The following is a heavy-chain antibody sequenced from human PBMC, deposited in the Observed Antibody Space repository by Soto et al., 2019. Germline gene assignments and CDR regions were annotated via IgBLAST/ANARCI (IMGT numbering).Heavy chain of an antibody. CDR2: ISSSSSYI. Sequence: GGSLRLSCAASGFTFSSYSMNWVCQAPGKGLEWVSSISSSSSYIYYADSVKGRFTISRDNAKNSLYLHMNSLRAEDTAIYYCARERSYALSGSGTWFFEYWGQGIQVTVSS. CDR1: GFTFSSYS. CDR3: ARERSYALSGSGTWFFEY. D-gene: IGHD3-10*01. V-gene: IGHV3-21*04. J-gene: IGHJ4*02.